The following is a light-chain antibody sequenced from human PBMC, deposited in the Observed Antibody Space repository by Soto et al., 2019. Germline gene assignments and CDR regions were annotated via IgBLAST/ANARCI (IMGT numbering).Light chain of an antibody. CDR2: GAS. CDR1: QSIFNNY. Sequence: EIVLTQSPGTLSLSPRERATLSCRASQSIFNNYLAWYQQKPGQAPRLLVYGASFRATGIPDRFSGSVSGTDFPLTISRLEPEDFAVYYCQQYGGSPFTFGQGTRLQMK. V-gene: IGKV3-20*01. CDR3: QQYGGSPFT. J-gene: IGKJ2*01.